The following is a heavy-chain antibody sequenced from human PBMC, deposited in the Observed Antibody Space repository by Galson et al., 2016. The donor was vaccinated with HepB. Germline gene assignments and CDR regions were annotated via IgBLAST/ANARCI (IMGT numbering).Heavy chain of an antibody. Sequence: SLRLSCAASGFTFSTYWLSWVRQAPGKGLEWVANIAPDGGEKYFVDSVKGRFSISRDNSKNSLNLQMNSLRGEDTAVYYCARTMLRGVVRTLGFDSWGQGTLVTVSS. J-gene: IGHJ4*02. D-gene: IGHD3-10*01. CDR1: GFTFSTYW. CDR3: ARTMLRGVVRTLGFDS. CDR2: IAPDGGEK. V-gene: IGHV3-7*01.